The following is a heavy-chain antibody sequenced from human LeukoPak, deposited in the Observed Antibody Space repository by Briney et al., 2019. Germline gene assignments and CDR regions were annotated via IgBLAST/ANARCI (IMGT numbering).Heavy chain of an antibody. Sequence: GGSLRLSCAASGITFSNYVMGWVRQAPGKGLEWVSAIDLSGGTTSYADSVRGRFTISRDNSKNTLYLQMNSLRAEDTAVYYCARTHPGIAAAGLHFDYWGQGTLVTVSS. CDR1: GITFSNYV. CDR3: ARTHPGIAAAGLHFDY. J-gene: IGHJ4*02. CDR2: IDLSGGTT. V-gene: IGHV3-23*01. D-gene: IGHD6-13*01.